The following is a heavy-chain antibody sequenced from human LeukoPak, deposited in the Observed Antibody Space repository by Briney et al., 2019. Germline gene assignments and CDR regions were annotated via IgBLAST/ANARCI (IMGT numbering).Heavy chain of an antibody. J-gene: IGHJ4*02. V-gene: IGHV1-69-2*01. CDR1: GYTFTDYY. Sequence: GATVKLSCKVSGYTFTDYYMHWVQQAPGKGLEWMGLVDPEDGETIYAEKFQGRVTITADTSTDTAYMELSSLRSEDTAVYYCATGPDYDFWSGPTQIAYWGQRTLVTVSS. CDR2: VDPEDGET. CDR3: ATGPDYDFWSGPTQIAY. D-gene: IGHD3-3*01.